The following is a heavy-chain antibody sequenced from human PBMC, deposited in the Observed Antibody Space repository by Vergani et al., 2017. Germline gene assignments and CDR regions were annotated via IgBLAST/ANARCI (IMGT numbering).Heavy chain of an antibody. D-gene: IGHD6-19*01. Sequence: QVQLVESGGGVVQPGRSLRLSCAASGFTFSSYGMHWVRQAPGKGLEWVAVIWYDGSNKYYADSVKGRFTISRDNSKNTLYLQMNSLRAEDTAVYYCARGGVHSSGWYQPDYWGQGTLVTVSS. J-gene: IGHJ4*02. CDR3: ARGGVHSSGWYQPDY. V-gene: IGHV3-33*01. CDR2: IWYDGSNK. CDR1: GFTFSSYG.